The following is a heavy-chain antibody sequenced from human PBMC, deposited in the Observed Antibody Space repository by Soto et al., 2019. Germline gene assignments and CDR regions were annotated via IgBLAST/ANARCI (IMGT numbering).Heavy chain of an antibody. Sequence: SATLSLTCTVSGGSISSYYWSWIRQPPGKGLEWIGYIYYSGSTNYNPSLKRRVTILVDTSKNQLSLKLMFVTAADTAVYYCARATYYYDSSGYYGYYFDYWGQGTLVTVSS. CDR2: IYYSGST. V-gene: IGHV4-59*01. D-gene: IGHD3-22*01. CDR3: ARATYYYDSSGYYGYYFDY. CDR1: GGSISSYY. J-gene: IGHJ4*02.